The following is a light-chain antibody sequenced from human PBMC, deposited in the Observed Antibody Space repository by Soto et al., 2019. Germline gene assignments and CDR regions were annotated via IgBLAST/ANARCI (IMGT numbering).Light chain of an antibody. CDR3: CSYAGSYNYV. CDR2: DVS. CDR1: SSDVGAYNY. J-gene: IGLJ1*01. V-gene: IGLV2-11*01. Sequence: QSALTQPRSESGSPGQSVTISCTGTSSDVGAYNYVSWYQQHPGKAPKVMIYDVSKRPSGVPDRFSGSKSGTTASLTISGLQADDEADYYCCSYAGSYNYVFGSGTKLTVL.